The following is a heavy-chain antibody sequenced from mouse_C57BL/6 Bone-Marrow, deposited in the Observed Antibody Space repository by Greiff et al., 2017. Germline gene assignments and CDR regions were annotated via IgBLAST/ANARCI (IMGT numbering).Heavy chain of an antibody. CDR1: GYTFTSYW. CDR3: FTTVVEGYFDY. CDR2: IDPNSGGT. V-gene: IGHV1-72*01. D-gene: IGHD1-1*01. Sequence: QVQLKQPGAELVKPGASVKLSCKASGYTFTSYWMHWVKQRPGRGLEWIGRIDPNSGGTKYNEKFKSKATLTVDKPSSTAYMQLSSLTSEDSAVYYCFTTVVEGYFDYWGQGTTLTVSS. J-gene: IGHJ2*01.